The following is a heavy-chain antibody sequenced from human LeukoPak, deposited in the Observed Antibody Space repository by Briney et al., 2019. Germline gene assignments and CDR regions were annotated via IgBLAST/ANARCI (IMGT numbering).Heavy chain of an antibody. Sequence: GGSLRLSCAASGFTFSSYAMSWVRQAPGKGLEWVSAISGSGGSTYYADSVKGRFTISRDNAKNSLYLRMNSLRAEDTAVYYPTFAGFDMWGQGIMVTVSS. CDR1: GFTFSSYA. J-gene: IGHJ3*02. CDR2: ISGSGGST. CDR3: TFAGFDM. V-gene: IGHV3-23*01.